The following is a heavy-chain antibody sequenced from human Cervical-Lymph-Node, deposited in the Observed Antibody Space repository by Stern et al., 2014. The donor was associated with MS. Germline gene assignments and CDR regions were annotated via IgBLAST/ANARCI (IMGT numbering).Heavy chain of an antibody. CDR1: GGTFSSYA. D-gene: IGHD1-26*01. CDR3: ARGVGATNPLDY. J-gene: IGHJ4*02. V-gene: IGHV1-69*01. CDR2: IIPIFGKA. Sequence: VQLVESGAAVKKPGSSVKVSCKASGGTFSSYAISWVRQAPGQGLAWMGGIIPIFGKANYAHRVQGSVRITADESTSTAYMELSSLRSEDTAVYYCARGVGATNPLDYWGQGTLVTVSS.